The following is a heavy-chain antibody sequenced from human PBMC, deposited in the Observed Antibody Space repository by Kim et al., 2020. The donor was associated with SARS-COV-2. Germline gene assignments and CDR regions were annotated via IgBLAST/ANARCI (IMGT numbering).Heavy chain of an antibody. V-gene: IGHV3-48*02. J-gene: IGHJ4*02. Sequence: GGSLRLSCAASGFSFSSCSMNWVRQAPGKGLEWVSFISRSCSTIYYADSVKGRFTISRDNAKNSLFLQMNSLRDEDTAVYYCARDDPDYYYGSGSYPPSDYWGQGTLVTVSS. CDR2: ISRSCSTI. CDR3: ARDDPDYYYGSGSYPPSDY. D-gene: IGHD3-10*01. CDR1: GFSFSSCS.